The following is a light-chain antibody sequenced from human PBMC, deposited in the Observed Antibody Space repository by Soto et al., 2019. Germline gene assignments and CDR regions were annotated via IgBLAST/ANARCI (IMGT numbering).Light chain of an antibody. CDR3: QQYYSTPPT. CDR1: QSVLYSSNNKNY. Sequence: DIVMTQSPDSLAVSLGERATINCKSSQSVLYSSNNKNYLAWYQQKPGQPPKLLIYWASTRESGVPDRFSGSGSGTDFTLTISSLQAEDVAVYYCQQYYSTPPTFXGGTKADI. CDR2: WAS. V-gene: IGKV4-1*01. J-gene: IGKJ4*01.